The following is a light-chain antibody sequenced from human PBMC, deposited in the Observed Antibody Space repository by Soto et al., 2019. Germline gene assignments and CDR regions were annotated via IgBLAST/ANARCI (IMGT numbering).Light chain of an antibody. Sequence: EIVLTQSPGILSLSPGERATLSCRASQSVSNDFLAWYQQKPGQAPRLLIYGASTRATDVPDRFSGSGSGADFTLTISRREPEDFAGYYCQQYGSSPPRTFGQGTKVE. CDR2: GAS. V-gene: IGKV3-20*01. CDR3: QQYGSSPPRT. J-gene: IGKJ1*01. CDR1: QSVSNDF.